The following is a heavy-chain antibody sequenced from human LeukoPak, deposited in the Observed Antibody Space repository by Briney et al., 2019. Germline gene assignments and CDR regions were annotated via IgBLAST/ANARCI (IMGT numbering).Heavy chain of an antibody. V-gene: IGHV4-34*01. J-gene: IGHJ6*03. Sequence: SETLSLTCAVYGGSFSGYYWSWIRQPPGKGREWIGEINHSGSTNYNPSLKSRVTTSVDTSKNQFSLKLSSVTAADTAVYYCASVNRYCSSTSCLYRGKYYYYYMDVWGKGTTVTVSS. CDR3: ASVNRYCSSTSCLYRGKYYYYYMDV. D-gene: IGHD2-2*01. CDR1: GGSFSGYY. CDR2: INHSGST.